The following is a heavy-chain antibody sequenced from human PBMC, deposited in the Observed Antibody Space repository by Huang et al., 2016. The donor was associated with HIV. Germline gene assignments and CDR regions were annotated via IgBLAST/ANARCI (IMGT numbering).Heavy chain of an antibody. D-gene: IGHD3-22*01. CDR1: GYTFTDYG. Sequence: QVQLVQSGAEVKKPGASVKVSCKASGYTFTDYGISWVRQAPGRGLEWVAWSSTYNLNKDCSQKDQGRATMTTDTSTSTAYMELGSLTADDTAVYYCARDRGRHYYDTTGYRTYDGFDFWGRGTMVSVSS. CDR3: ARDRGRHYYDTTGYRTYDGFDF. J-gene: IGHJ3*01. V-gene: IGHV1-18*04. CDR2: SSTYNLNK.